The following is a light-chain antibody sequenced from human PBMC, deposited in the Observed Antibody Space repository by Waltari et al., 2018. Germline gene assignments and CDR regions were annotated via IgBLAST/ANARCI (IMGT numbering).Light chain of an antibody. CDR2: GAS. V-gene: IGKV3D-15*01. Sequence: TLSVSPGEGATLSCRASQNINSNLAWYQQQPGQTPRLLIYGASTRAIGIPARFSGSGSGTEFTLTISSLQSEDFALYYCQQYNNWPPWTFGQGTKVEIK. CDR1: QNINSN. CDR3: QQYNNWPPWT. J-gene: IGKJ1*01.